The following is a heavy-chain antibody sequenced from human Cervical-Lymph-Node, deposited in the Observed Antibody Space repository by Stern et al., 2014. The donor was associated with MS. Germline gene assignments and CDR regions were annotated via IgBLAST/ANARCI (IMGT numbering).Heavy chain of an antibody. D-gene: IGHD1-14*01. CDR2: IYPGDSET. Sequence: EVQLVQSGAELIRPGASVKISCKASGFKFSIYWIAWVRQMPGKGLEWMGIIYPGDSETRSSQSFQGQVTLSPDKSTSTAHLNCSSLNASDTAMYFCARQTTAWASDVWGQGTLVTVSS. CDR1: GFKFSIYW. CDR3: ARQTTAWASDV. J-gene: IGHJ4*02. V-gene: IGHV5-51*01.